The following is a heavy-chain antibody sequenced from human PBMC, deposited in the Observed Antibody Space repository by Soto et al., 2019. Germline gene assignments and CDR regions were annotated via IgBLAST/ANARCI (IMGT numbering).Heavy chain of an antibody. CDR3: ARQVTIFGVVIISPTDLYYFDY. V-gene: IGHV4-39*01. D-gene: IGHD3-3*01. Sequence: QLQLQESGPGLVKPSETLSLTCTVSGGSISSSSYYWGWIRQPPGKGLEWIGSIYYSGSTYYNPSLKSRVTISVDTSKNQFSLKLSSVTAADTAVYYCARQVTIFGVVIISPTDLYYFDYWGQGTLVTVSS. CDR1: GGSISSSSYY. CDR2: IYYSGST. J-gene: IGHJ4*02.